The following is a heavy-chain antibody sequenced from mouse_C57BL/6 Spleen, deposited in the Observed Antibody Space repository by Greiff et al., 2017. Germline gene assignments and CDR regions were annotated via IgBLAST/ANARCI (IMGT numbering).Heavy chain of an antibody. Sequence: EVQVVESGGGLVKPGGSLKLSCAASGFTFSSYAMSWVRQTPEKRLEWVATISDGGSYTYYPDNVKGRFTISRDNAKNNLYLQMSHLKSEDTAMYYCARDEGDYGDWYFDVWGTGTTVTVSS. V-gene: IGHV5-4*01. J-gene: IGHJ1*03. CDR2: ISDGGSYT. CDR3: ARDEGDYGDWYFDV. CDR1: GFTFSSYA. D-gene: IGHD1-1*01.